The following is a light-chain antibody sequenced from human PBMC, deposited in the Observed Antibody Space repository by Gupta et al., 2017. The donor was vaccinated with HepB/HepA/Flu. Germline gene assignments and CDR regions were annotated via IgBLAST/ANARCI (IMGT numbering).Light chain of an antibody. CDR3: QQEDSTPRT. Sequence: DIVMTQSQDSLAVSLGERATINCKSSQSVLYSSNNKNYLAWYQQKPGQPPKLLIYWASTRESGVPDRFSGSGSGTDFTLTISSLQAEDVAVYYCQQEDSTPRTFGQGTKLEIK. CDR1: QSVLYSSNNKNY. V-gene: IGKV4-1*01. J-gene: IGKJ2*01. CDR2: WAS.